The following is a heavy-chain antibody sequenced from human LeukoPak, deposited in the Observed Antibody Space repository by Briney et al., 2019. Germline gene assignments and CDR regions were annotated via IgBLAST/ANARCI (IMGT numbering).Heavy chain of an antibody. CDR2: INTNTGNP. J-gene: IGHJ4*02. Sequence: ASVKVSCKASGYTFTSYATNWVRQAPGQGLEWMGWINTNTGNPTYAQGFTGRFVFSLDTSVSTAYLQISSLKAEDTAVYYCAREGEGDIVVVPAATNFLFDYWGQGTLVTVSS. V-gene: IGHV7-4-1*02. CDR3: AREGEGDIVVVPAATNFLFDY. CDR1: GYTFTSYA. D-gene: IGHD2-2*01.